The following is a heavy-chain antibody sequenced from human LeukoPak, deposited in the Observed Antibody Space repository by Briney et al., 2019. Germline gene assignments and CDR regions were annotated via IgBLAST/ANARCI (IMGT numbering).Heavy chain of an antibody. V-gene: IGHV1-18*04. J-gene: IGHJ5*02. Sequence: GASVKVSFKASGYTFTIYGISWVRQAPGQGLEWMGWISAYNGNTNYAQKLQGRVTMTTDTSTSTAYMELRSLRSDDTAVYYCAREALGYCSSTSCYVWFDPWGQGTLVTVSS. CDR2: ISAYNGNT. D-gene: IGHD2-2*01. CDR1: GYTFTIYG. CDR3: AREALGYCSSTSCYVWFDP.